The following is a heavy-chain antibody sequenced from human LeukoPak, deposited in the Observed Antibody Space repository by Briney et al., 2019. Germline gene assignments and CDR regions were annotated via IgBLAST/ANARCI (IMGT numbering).Heavy chain of an antibody. CDR1: GYTFTSYD. CDR3: ARGMTTVTPKD. J-gene: IGHJ4*02. Sequence: ASVKVSCKASGYTFTSYDLNWVRQATGQGLEWMGWMNRNSGNTGYAQKFQGRVTMTRNTSVSTAYMELSSLRSEDTAVYYCARGMTTVTPKDWGQGTLVTVSS. CDR2: MNRNSGNT. V-gene: IGHV1-8*01. D-gene: IGHD4-17*01.